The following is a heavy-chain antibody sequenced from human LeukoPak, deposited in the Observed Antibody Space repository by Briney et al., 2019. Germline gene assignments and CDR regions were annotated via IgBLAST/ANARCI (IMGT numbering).Heavy chain of an antibody. CDR1: GFTFGKYW. CDR3: ARDQYDTWSRRGNFDS. Sequence: GGSLRLSCVASGFTFGKYWMSWVRQAPGKGLEWVANIKLDGSEKNYVNSVRGRFTISRDNTKNSLYLQMNSLRVEDTAVFYCARDQYDTWSRRGNFDSWGQGTLVIVSS. V-gene: IGHV3-7*03. CDR2: IKLDGSEK. J-gene: IGHJ4*02. D-gene: IGHD3-3*01.